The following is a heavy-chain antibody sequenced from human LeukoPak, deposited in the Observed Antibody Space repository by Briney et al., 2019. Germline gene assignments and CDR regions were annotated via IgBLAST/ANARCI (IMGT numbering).Heavy chain of an antibody. J-gene: IGHJ5*02. CDR3: ARGGALVREFDP. V-gene: IGHV4-31*03. CDR2: IYYSGST. D-gene: IGHD6-6*01. CDR1: GGSISSGGYY. Sequence: SETLSLTCTVSGGSISSGGYYWSWIRQHPGKGLEWIGYIYYSGSTYYNPSLKSRVTISVDTSKNQFSLKLSSVTAADTAVYYCARGGALVREFDPWGQGTLVTVSS.